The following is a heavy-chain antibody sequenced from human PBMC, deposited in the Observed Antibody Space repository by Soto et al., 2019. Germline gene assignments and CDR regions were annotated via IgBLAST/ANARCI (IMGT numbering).Heavy chain of an antibody. CDR2: IYYSGST. D-gene: IGHD3-10*01. V-gene: IGHV4-30-4*01. J-gene: IGHJ6*02. Sequence: SETLSLTCAVSGDTXSTGDYYWSWIRQPPGKGLEWIGYIYYSGSTYYNPSLKSRVTISVDTSKNQFSLKLSSVTAADTAVYYCARVGLLWFGELLSPGYYYYGMDVRGQGTTVTVS. CDR1: GDTXSTGDYY. CDR3: ARVGLLWFGELLSPGYYYYGMDV.